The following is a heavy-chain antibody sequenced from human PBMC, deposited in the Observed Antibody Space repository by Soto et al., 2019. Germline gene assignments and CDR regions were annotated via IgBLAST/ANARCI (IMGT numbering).Heavy chain of an antibody. J-gene: IGHJ6*02. D-gene: IGHD2-15*01. Sequence: QVQLVQSGAEVKKPGSSVKVSCKASGGTFSSYAISWVRQAPGQGLEWMGGIIPIFGTANYAQKFQGRVTITADKSTSTAYMELSSLRSKDTAVYYCASSSEVVAPTDYYYYGMDVWGQGTTVTVSS. CDR3: ASSSEVVAPTDYYYYGMDV. CDR2: IIPIFGTA. CDR1: GGTFSSYA. V-gene: IGHV1-69*06.